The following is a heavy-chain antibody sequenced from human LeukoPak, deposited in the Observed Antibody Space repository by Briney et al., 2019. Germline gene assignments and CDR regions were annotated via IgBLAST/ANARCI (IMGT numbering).Heavy chain of an antibody. J-gene: IGHJ3*02. Sequence: GESLKISCKGSGYSFTSYWIGWVRQLPGKGLEWMGIIYPGDSDTRYSPSFQGQVTISADKSISTAYLQWSSLKASDTAMYYCARHKHIVVVTAIPNDAFDIWGQGTMVTVSS. V-gene: IGHV5-51*01. CDR3: ARHKHIVVVTAIPNDAFDI. D-gene: IGHD2-21*02. CDR1: GYSFTSYW. CDR2: IYPGDSDT.